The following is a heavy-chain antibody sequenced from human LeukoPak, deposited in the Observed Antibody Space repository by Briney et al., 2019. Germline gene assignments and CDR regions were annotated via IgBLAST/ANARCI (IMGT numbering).Heavy chain of an antibody. CDR2: INHSGST. CDR3: ARMVRGVKWFDP. CDR1: GGSFSGYY. D-gene: IGHD3-10*01. Sequence: SETLSLTCAVYGGSFSGYYWSWIRQPPGKGLEWIGEINHSGSTNYNPSLKSRVTISVDTSKNQFSLKLSSVIAADTAVYYCARMVRGVKWFDPWGQGTLVTVSS. J-gene: IGHJ5*02. V-gene: IGHV4-34*01.